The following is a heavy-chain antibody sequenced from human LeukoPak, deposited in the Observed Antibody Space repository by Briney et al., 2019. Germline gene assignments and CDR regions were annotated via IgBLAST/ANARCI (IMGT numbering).Heavy chain of an antibody. D-gene: IGHD1-26*01. J-gene: IGHJ4*02. CDR1: GFTFSSYW. V-gene: IGHV3-74*01. CDR2: IDTDGSFT. CDR3: IRGTVGAPGNDY. Sequence: GGSLRLSCAASGFTFSSYWMHGVRQAPGKGLVWVSRIDTDGSFTSYADSVRGRFTISRDNAKNTLYLQMSSLRAEDTAVYYCIRGTVGAPGNDYWGQGTLVTVSS.